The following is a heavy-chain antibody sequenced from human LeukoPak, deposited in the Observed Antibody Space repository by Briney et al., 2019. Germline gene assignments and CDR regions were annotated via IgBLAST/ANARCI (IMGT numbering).Heavy chain of an antibody. CDR3: ARESTVRPIRWFDP. D-gene: IGHD6-25*01. Sequence: ASVKVSCKASGYTFTGYYMHWVRQAPGQGLEWMGWINPNSGGTNYAQKFQGRVTMTRDTSISTAYMELSRLRSDDTAVYYCARESTVRPIRWFDPWGREPWSPSPQ. CDR2: INPNSGGT. CDR1: GYTFTGYY. V-gene: IGHV1-2*02. J-gene: IGHJ5*02.